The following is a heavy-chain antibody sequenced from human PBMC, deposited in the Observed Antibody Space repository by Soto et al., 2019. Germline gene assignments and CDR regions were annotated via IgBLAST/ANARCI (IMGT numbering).Heavy chain of an antibody. CDR2: IYYSGST. J-gene: IGHJ5*02. CDR1: GGSISSGGYY. D-gene: IGHD3-10*01. V-gene: IGHV4-31*03. Sequence: QVQLQESGPGLVKPSQTLSLTCTVSGGSISSGGYYWSWIRQHPGKGLEWIGYIYYSGSTYYNPSLKSRVTISVDTSKNQFSLKLSSVTAADTAVYYCARERPPGTGWVDWFDPWGQGTTVTVSS. CDR3: ARERPPGTGWVDWFDP.